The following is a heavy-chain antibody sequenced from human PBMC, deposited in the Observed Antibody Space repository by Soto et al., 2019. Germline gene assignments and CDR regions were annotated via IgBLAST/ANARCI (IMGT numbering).Heavy chain of an antibody. J-gene: IGHJ4*02. CDR3: ARDVDYNNWVLYY. D-gene: IGHD1-1*01. CDR1: GGSITGYY. CDR2: VYSSGST. V-gene: IGHV4-4*07. Sequence: SETLSLTCTVSGGSITGYYWTWIRQPAGKGLEWIGRVYSSGSTNYNPSLKSRVTMSVDASKNQFSLKLHSVAAADTAVYYCARDVDYNNWVLYYWGQGSLVTVSS.